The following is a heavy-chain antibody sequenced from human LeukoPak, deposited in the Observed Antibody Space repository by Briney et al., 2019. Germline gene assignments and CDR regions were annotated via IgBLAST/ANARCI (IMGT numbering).Heavy chain of an antibody. J-gene: IGHJ6*03. CDR1: GGSISSYY. CDR3: ARESVYYDSSGYYYYYYYMDV. D-gene: IGHD3-22*01. CDR2: IYYSGST. Sequence: PSETLSLTCTVSGGSISSYYWSWIRQPPGKGLEWIGYIYYSGSTNYNPSLKSRVTISVDTSKNQFSLKLSSVTAADTAVYYCARESVYYDSSGYYYYYYYMDVWGKGTTVTISS. V-gene: IGHV4-59*12.